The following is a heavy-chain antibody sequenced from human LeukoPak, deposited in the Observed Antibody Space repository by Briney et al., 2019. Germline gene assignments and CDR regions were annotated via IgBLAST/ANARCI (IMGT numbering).Heavy chain of an antibody. CDR1: GGSFSGYY. CDR2: INHSGST. D-gene: IGHD3-10*01. Sequence: SETLSLTCAVYGGSFSGYYWSWIRQPPGKGLEWIGEINHSGSTNYNPSLKSRVTLSVDTSKNQFFLKLSSVTAADTAVYYCARGSGSYYPDPFDYWGQGTLVTVSS. V-gene: IGHV4-34*01. CDR3: ARGSGSYYPDPFDY. J-gene: IGHJ4*02.